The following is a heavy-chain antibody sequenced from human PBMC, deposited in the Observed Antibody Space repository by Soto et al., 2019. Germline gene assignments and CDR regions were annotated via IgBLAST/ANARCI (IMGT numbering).Heavy chain of an antibody. D-gene: IGHD3-9*01. V-gene: IGHV4-34*01. CDR3: ARGELYYESSTGYYHPFYFDY. CDR2: ITHSGNT. J-gene: IGHJ4*02. Sequence: SETLSLTXGVYGGSFSGYYWTWIRQSPGTGLEWIGEITHSGNTNYNPSLKSRVTISVDTSKDQFSLNLSSVTAADTAVYYCARGELYYESSTGYYHPFYFDYWGQGTLVTVSS. CDR1: GGSFSGYY.